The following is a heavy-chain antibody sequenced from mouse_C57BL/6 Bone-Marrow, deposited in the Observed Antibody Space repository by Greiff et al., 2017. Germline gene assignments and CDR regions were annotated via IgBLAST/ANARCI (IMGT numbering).Heavy chain of an antibody. J-gene: IGHJ4*01. CDR1: GYTFTSYT. V-gene: IGHV1-4*01. D-gene: IGHD1-1*01. Sequence: VQLQQSGAELARPGASVKMSCKASGYTFTSYTMHWVKQRPGQGLEWIGYINPSSGYTKYNQKFKDKATLTADKSSSTAYMQLSSLTYEDSAVYYCARFPPPTTVVATKAMDYWGQGTSVTVSS. CDR2: INPSSGYT. CDR3: ARFPPPTTVVATKAMDY.